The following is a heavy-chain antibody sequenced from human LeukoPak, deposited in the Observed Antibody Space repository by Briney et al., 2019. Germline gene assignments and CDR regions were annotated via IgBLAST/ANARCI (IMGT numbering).Heavy chain of an antibody. V-gene: IGHV1-24*01. D-gene: IGHD2-2*01. Sequence: VASVKVSCKVSGYTLTELSMHWVRQAPGKGLEWMGGFDPEDGETIYAQKFQGRVTMTEDTSTDTAYMELSSLRSEDTAVYYCETPPGYCSSPSCYVPNFDYGGQGPRVTVPS. CDR2: FDPEDGET. CDR1: GYTLTELS. CDR3: ETPPGYCSSPSCYVPNFDY. J-gene: IGHJ4*02.